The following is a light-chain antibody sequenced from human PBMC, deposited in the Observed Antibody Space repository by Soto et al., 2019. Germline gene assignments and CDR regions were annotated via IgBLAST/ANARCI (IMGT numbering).Light chain of an antibody. Sequence: DVVMTQSPLSLPVTLGQPASISCRSNQSLVYSDGNTYLNWFQQRPGQSPRRLIYKVSNRDSGVPDRFSGSGSGTEFTLTISSLQPDDFATYYCQQYNSYSITFGQGTRLEIK. CDR3: QQYNSYSIT. V-gene: IGKV2-30*01. CDR2: KVS. CDR1: QSLVYSDGNTY. J-gene: IGKJ5*01.